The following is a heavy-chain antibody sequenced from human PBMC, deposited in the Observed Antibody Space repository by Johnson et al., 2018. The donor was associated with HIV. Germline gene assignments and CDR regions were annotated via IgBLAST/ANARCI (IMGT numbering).Heavy chain of an antibody. J-gene: IGHJ3*02. V-gene: IGHV3-30*02. CDR1: GFTFSSYG. CDR3: AKVDTAMVNAFDI. CDR2: IRYDGSNK. Sequence: VQLVESGGGVVQPGGSLRLSCAASGFTFSSYGMHWVRQAPGKGLEWVAFIRYDGSNKYYADSVKGRFTISRDNSKNTLYLQMNSLRAEDTAVYYCAKVDTAMVNAFDIWGQGTIVTVSS. D-gene: IGHD5-18*01.